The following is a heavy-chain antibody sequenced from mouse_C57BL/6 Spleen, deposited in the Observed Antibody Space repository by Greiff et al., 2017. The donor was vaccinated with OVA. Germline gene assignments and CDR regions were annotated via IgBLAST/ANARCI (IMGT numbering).Heavy chain of an antibody. CDR3: VRDRGAYYSNPWYFDV. J-gene: IGHJ1*03. Sequence: EVMLVESGGGLVQPKGSLKLSCAASGFTFNTYAMHWVRQAPGKGLEWVARIRSKSSNYATYYADSVKDRFTISRDDSQSMLYLQMNNLKTEDTAMYYCVRDRGAYYSNPWYFDVWGTGTTVTVSS. V-gene: IGHV10-3*01. CDR2: IRSKSSNYAT. CDR1: GFTFNTYA. D-gene: IGHD2-5*01.